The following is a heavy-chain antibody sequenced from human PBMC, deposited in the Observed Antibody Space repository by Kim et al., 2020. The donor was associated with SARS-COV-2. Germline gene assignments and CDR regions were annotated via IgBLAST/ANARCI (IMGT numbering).Heavy chain of an antibody. CDR1: GFTFSSYA. D-gene: IGHD4-17*01. CDR2: ISYDGSNK. V-gene: IGHV3-30-3*01. J-gene: IGHJ4*02. CDR3: ARDQGVTTGGFDY. Sequence: GGSLRLSCAASGFTFSSYAMHWVRQAPGKGLEWVAVISYDGSNKYYADSVKGRFTISRDNSKNTLYLQMNSLRAEDTAVYYCARDQGVTTGGFDYWGQGTLVTVSS.